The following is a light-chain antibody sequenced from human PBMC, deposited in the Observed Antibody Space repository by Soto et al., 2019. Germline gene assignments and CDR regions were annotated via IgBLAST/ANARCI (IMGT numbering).Light chain of an antibody. V-gene: IGKV3-11*01. Sequence: EIVVTQSPATLSLSPWERATLSCRASQSVSSYLAWYQQKPGQAPRLLIYDASNRATGIPARFSGSGSGTDFTLTISSLEPEDFAVYYCQQYNNWPPITFGQGTRLEIK. J-gene: IGKJ5*01. CDR2: DAS. CDR1: QSVSSY. CDR3: QQYNNWPPIT.